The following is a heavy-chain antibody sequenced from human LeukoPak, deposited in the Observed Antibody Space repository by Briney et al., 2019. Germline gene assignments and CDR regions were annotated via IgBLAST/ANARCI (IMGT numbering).Heavy chain of an antibody. CDR1: RLPLSSFA. J-gene: IGHJ4*02. V-gene: IGHV3-30*04. CDR2: ISYDGSNK. CDR3: ARATAVAGEFDY. D-gene: IGHD6-19*01. Sequence: GGSLRLFCGVSRLPLSSFAMLWVRRATGKGGEWVAIISYDGSNKSYADSVKGRFTTSRDNSKNTLYLQMNSLRAEDTAVYYCARATAVAGEFDYWGQGTLVTVSS.